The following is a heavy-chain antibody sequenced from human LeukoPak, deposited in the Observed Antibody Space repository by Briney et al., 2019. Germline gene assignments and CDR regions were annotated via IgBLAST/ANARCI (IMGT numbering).Heavy chain of an antibody. CDR1: GFTVSSNY. Sequence: GGSLRLSCVASGFTVSSNYMSWVRQAPGKGLEWVSVIYGGGSTYYADSVKGRFTISRDNSKNTLYLQMNSLRAEDTAVYYCAKGPGYGDLYYWGQGTLVTVSS. CDR3: AKGPGYGDLYY. D-gene: IGHD4-17*01. J-gene: IGHJ4*02. CDR2: IYGGGST. V-gene: IGHV3-53*05.